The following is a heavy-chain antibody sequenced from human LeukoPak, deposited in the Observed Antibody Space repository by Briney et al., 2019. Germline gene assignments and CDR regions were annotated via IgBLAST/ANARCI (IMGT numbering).Heavy chain of an antibody. J-gene: IGHJ3*02. Sequence: SETLSLTCAVSGGSISSTNWWSWVRQPPGKGLEWIGEMYHSGNTNYNPSLKSRVTISVDKSKNQFSLKLNSVTAADTAVYYCAEAPDGGVRGFYNWGQGTMVTVSS. CDR3: AEAPDGGVRGFYN. CDR2: MYHSGNT. CDR1: GGSISSTNW. V-gene: IGHV4-4*02. D-gene: IGHD3-10*01.